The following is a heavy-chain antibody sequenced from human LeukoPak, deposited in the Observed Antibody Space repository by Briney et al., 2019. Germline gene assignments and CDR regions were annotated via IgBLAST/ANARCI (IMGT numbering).Heavy chain of an antibody. CDR2: IIPIFGTA. J-gene: IGHJ3*02. Sequence: GASVKVSCKASGGTFSSYAISWVRQAPGQGLEWMGGIIPIFGTANYAQKFQGRVTITADESTSTAYMELSSLRSEDTAVYYCASSFSSDTAMAPQIGGSAFDIWGQGTMVTVSS. V-gene: IGHV1-69*13. CDR1: GGTFSSYA. CDR3: ASSFSSDTAMAPQIGGSAFDI. D-gene: IGHD5-18*01.